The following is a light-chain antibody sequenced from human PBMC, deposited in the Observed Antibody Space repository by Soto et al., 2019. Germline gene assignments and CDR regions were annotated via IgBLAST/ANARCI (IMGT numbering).Light chain of an antibody. V-gene: IGLV1-47*01. CDR3: QSYDSSQSGVV. Sequence: QSVLTQPPSASGTPGQRVTISCSGSSSNIGSNYVYWYQQLPGTAPKLLIYRNNQRPSGVPDRFSGSKSGTSASLAISGLRSEDEADYYCQSYDSSQSGVVFGGGTKLTVL. J-gene: IGLJ2*01. CDR2: RNN. CDR1: SSNIGSNY.